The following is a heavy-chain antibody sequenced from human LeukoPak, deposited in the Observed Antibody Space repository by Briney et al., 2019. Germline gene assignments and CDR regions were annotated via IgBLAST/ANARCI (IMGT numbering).Heavy chain of an antibody. CDR2: ISYHGINK. J-gene: IGHJ4*02. Sequence: GRSLRLSCAASGFTFNDYNMHWVRQAPGKGLEWVVFISYHGINKNDADSVKGRFTISRDNSENTVYLQINSLRPEDTAIYYCARDFTGRYTIDYWGQGTLVTVSS. D-gene: IGHD3-9*01. V-gene: IGHV3-30-3*01. CDR1: GFTFNDYN. CDR3: ARDFTGRYTIDY.